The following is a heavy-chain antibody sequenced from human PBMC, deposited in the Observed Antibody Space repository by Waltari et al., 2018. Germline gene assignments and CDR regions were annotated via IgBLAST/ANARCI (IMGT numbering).Heavy chain of an antibody. Sequence: EVQLVESGGGLVQHGGYMRLSSPASGFPFSSYSTTGARQAPGKGLEWVSYISSSSTIYYADSVKCRFTISRDNAKNSLYLQMNSLRAEDTAVYYCARDNGVVTPFDYWGQGTLVTVSS. CDR3: ARDNGVVTPFDY. J-gene: IGHJ4*02. V-gene: IGHV3-48*01. D-gene: IGHD3-3*01. CDR1: GFPFSSYS. CDR2: ISSSSTI.